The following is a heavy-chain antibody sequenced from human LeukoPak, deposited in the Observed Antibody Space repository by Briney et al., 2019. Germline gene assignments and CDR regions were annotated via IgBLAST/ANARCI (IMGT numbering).Heavy chain of an antibody. J-gene: IGHJ4*02. CDR2: IYYSGST. D-gene: IGHD5-12*01. CDR3: AGGVATTGGFYFDY. Sequence: SETLSLTCSVSGGSISSYYWSWIRQPPGKGLEWIGYIYYSGSTNYNPSLKSRVTISVDTFKNQFSLKLSSVTAADTAVYYWAGGVATTGGFYFDYWGQGTLVTVSS. CDR1: GGSISSYY. V-gene: IGHV4-59*01.